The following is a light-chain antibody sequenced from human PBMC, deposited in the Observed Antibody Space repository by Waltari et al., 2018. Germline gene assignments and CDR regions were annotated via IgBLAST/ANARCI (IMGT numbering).Light chain of an antibody. CDR3: CSYAGSITFWV. CDR2: DVT. CDR1: SSDVGGYNY. V-gene: IGLV2-11*01. Sequence: QSALTQPRSVSGSPGQSVPISCPGTSSDVGGYNYVAWYQHHPGKAPKLIIYDVTKRPSGVPDRFSASKSDNTASLTISGLQAEDEADYYCCSYAGSITFWVFGGGTKLTVL. J-gene: IGLJ3*02.